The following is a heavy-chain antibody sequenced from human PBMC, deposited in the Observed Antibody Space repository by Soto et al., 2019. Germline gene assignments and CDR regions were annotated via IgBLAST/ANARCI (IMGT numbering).Heavy chain of an antibody. CDR3: ARDADRFDFVWGRNGALDM. D-gene: IGHD3-16*01. CDR1: GYRFTEVG. J-gene: IGHJ3*02. V-gene: IGHV1-18*01. Sequence: QVQLLQSGPEVKKPGASVKVSCRAFGYRFTEVGISWGRQAPGQGREWVGWSRADNSHPNYAKSLQGRVNVTTDTSTNSAYMEMTSLRSADTAVYYCARDADRFDFVWGRNGALDMWGQWSLVFVTS. CDR2: SRADNSHP.